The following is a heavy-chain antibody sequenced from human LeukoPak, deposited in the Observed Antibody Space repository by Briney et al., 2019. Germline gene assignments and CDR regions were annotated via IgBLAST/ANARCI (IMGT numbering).Heavy chain of an antibody. CDR2: ISSSGSTI. J-gene: IGHJ4*02. V-gene: IGHV3-48*04. CDR3: ASSRRGYCSSTSCYRLDY. D-gene: IGHD2-2*02. CDR1: GFTFSSYA. Sequence: GSLRLSCAASGFTFSSYAMTWVRQAPGKGLEWVSYISSSGSTIYYADSVKGRFTISRDNAKNSLYLQMNSLRAEDTAVYYCASSRRGYCSSTSCYRLDYWGQGTLVTVSS.